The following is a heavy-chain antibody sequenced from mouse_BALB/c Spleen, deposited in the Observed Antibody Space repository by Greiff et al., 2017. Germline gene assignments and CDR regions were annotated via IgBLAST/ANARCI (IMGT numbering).Heavy chain of an antibody. Sequence: DVQLQESGPGLVKPSQSLSLTCTVTGYSITSDYAWNWVRQFPGNKLEWMGYISYSGSTSYNPSLKSRISITRDTSKNQFFLQLNSVTTEDTATYYCARSDYYGSSYMFAYWGQGTLVTVSA. CDR3: ARSDYYGSSYMFAY. CDR2: ISYSGST. J-gene: IGHJ3*01. D-gene: IGHD1-1*01. V-gene: IGHV3-2*02. CDR1: GYSITSDYA.